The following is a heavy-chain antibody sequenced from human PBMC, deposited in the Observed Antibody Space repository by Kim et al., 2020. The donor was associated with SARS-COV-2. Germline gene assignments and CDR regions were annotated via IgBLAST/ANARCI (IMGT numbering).Heavy chain of an antibody. D-gene: IGHD1-1*01. CDR2: IYPGDSDT. Sequence: GESLKISCKASGYTFTNYWIGWVRQKPGRGLEWMGAIYPGDSDTTYSPPFQGQVTMSVDKSINTVYLEWSSLRASDTAMYYCARVVSDQNWWGQGTLVTVSS. CDR1: GYTFTNYW. J-gene: IGHJ4*02. CDR3: ARVVSDQNW. V-gene: IGHV5-51*01.